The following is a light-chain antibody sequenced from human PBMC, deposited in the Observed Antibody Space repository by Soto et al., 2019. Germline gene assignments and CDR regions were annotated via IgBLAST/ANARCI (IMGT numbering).Light chain of an antibody. Sequence: EIVLTQSPGTLSLSPGERATLSCRASQSVSSSYLAWYQQKPGQAPRLLIYGASSRATGIPDRFSGSGSGRDFTLTISRLEREDFAVYYCQQYGSSPLTFGGWTKVEIK. V-gene: IGKV3-20*01. CDR2: GAS. CDR1: QSVSSSY. CDR3: QQYGSSPLT. J-gene: IGKJ4*01.